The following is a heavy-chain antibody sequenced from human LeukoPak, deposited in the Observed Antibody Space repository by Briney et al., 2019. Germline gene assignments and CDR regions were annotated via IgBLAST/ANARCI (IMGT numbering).Heavy chain of an antibody. CDR2: MTSSRYI. J-gene: IGHJ3*01. CDR1: GFSLKTYN. Sequence: GGSLRLSCAASGFSLKTYNMNWVRQAPGKGLEWVSSMTSSRYIYYADSVKGRFTISRDDANNLVFLQMHSLRAEDTAIYYCTRDQFFDFDNDDAFDVWGQGTKVIVSS. CDR3: TRDQFFDFDNDDAFDV. V-gene: IGHV3-21*04. D-gene: IGHD3/OR15-3a*01.